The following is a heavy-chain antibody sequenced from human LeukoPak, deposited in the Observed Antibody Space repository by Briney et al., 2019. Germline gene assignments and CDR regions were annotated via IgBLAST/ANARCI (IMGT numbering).Heavy chain of an antibody. CDR3: ATTSRGVLDYFFAH. J-gene: IGHJ4*02. D-gene: IGHD6-6*01. CDR2: ISRAGDTI. Sequence: PGGSLRLSCEASGITFNLYEMNWVRQAPGKGLEWVAHISRAGDTIFYTDSVKGRFSISRDNAKNSLSLQMNNLRAEDTALYYCATTSRGVLDYFFAHWGQGTLVTVSS. V-gene: IGHV3-48*03. CDR1: GITFNLYE.